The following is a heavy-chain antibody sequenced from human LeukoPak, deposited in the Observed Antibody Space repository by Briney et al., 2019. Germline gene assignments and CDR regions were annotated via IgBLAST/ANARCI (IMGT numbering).Heavy chain of an antibody. CDR2: ISGGST. Sequence: SGGSLRLSCAASGFTVSSNEMSWVRQAPGKGLEWVSSISGGSTYFADSVKGRFTISRDNSRNTLYLQMNSLRAEDTAVYYCAKDAVLWAKAPIDYWGQGTLVTVSS. J-gene: IGHJ4*02. D-gene: IGHD3-10*01. V-gene: IGHV3-38-3*01. CDR3: AKDAVLWAKAPIDY. CDR1: GFTVSSNE.